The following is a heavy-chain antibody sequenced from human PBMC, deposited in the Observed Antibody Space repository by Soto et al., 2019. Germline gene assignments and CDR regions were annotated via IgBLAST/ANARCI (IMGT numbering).Heavy chain of an antibody. J-gene: IGHJ4*02. CDR2: INQNGSKK. Sequence: EVQLVESGGGLVQPGGSLRLSCAASGFNFNTYWINWVRQAPGKGLEWVAIINQNGSKKYYVASVKGRFTNSRDNSKNSLFLQMNNLSAEDTAVYYCAIDMWLSGYSSEFDYWGQGTLVTVSS. CDR3: AIDMWLSGYSSEFDY. CDR1: GFNFNTYW. D-gene: IGHD5-12*01. V-gene: IGHV3-7*01.